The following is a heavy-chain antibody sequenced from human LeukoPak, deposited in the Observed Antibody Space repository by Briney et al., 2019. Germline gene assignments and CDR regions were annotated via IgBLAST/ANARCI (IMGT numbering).Heavy chain of an antibody. CDR2: ISPYGGDT. Sequence: GGSLRLSCAASGFTFSIYWMNWVRQAPGKGLAWVAHISPYGGDTYYADSVKGRFTISRDNAGNTLYLQMNSLRDEDTAAYYCVRDGLGTTPYDNWGQGILVTVSS. J-gene: IGHJ4*02. D-gene: IGHD1-1*01. CDR3: VRDGLGTTPYDN. V-gene: IGHV3-74*01. CDR1: GFTFSIYW.